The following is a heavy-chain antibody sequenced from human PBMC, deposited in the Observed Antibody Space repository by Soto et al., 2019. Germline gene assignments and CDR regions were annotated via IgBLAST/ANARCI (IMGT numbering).Heavy chain of an antibody. CDR1: GGSISSSSYF. J-gene: IGHJ4*02. D-gene: IGHD2-15*01. CDR2: IYYSGST. V-gene: IGHV4-39*01. Sequence: SETLSLTCTVSGGSISSSSYFWGWIRQPPGKGLEWIGSIYYSGSTFYIPSLKSRVTISVDTSKSQFSLKLSSVTAADTAVYYCARHVEETGYCSGGSCSRFDYWGQGTLVTVSS. CDR3: ARHVEETGYCSGGSCSRFDY.